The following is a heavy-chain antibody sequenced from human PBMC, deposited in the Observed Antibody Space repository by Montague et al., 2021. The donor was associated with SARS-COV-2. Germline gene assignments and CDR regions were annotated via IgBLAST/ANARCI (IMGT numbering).Heavy chain of an antibody. CDR3: ARSSAPSITIFGGSNTYWYFEL. D-gene: IGHD3-3*01. CDR1: GGSISSDGYY. V-gene: IGHV4-31*03. J-gene: IGHJ2*01. CDR2: IYYSGST. Sequence: TLSLTCTVSGGSISSDGYYWSWLRQHTGKGLVWIVYIYYSGSTNYTLSLQSSVTISVDTYKNPLSLKLSSVTAADTAVYSCARSSAPSITIFGGSNTYWYFELWGRGTLVTVS.